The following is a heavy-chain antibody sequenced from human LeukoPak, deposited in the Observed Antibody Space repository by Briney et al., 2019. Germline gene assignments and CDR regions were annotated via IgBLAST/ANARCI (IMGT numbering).Heavy chain of an antibody. CDR3: ATCDEGYFDL. CDR1: GYTLTELS. J-gene: IGHJ5*02. V-gene: IGHV1-24*01. CDR2: FDPEDGET. Sequence: ASVKVSCKDSGYTLTELSMHWVRQAPGKGLEWMGGFDPEDGETIYAQKFQGRVTMTEDTSTDTAYMELSSLTSEDTAVYYCATCDEGYFDLWGQGTLVTVSS. D-gene: IGHD2-2*01.